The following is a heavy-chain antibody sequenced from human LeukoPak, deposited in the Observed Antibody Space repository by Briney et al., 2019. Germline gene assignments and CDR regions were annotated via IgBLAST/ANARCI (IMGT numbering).Heavy chain of an antibody. D-gene: IGHD5-12*01. J-gene: IGHJ4*02. CDR1: EFTFSDYA. V-gene: IGHV3-23*01. Sequence: PAGGSLRLSCAASEFTFSDYAMTWVRQAPGKGLEWVSLITDISDTTYYADSVKGRFTISRDNSKNTLYLQMNSLRAEDTASYYCAKHGRATPDYWGQGTLVTVSS. CDR3: AKHGRATPDY. CDR2: ITDISDTT.